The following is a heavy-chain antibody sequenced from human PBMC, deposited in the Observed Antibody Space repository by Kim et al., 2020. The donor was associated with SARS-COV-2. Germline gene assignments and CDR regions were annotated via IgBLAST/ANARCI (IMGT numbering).Heavy chain of an antibody. V-gene: IGHV3-23*01. J-gene: IGHJ4*02. Sequence: VKGRFTISRDNSKNTLYLQMNSLRAEDTAVYYCAKAGYYGSGSMGYYFDYWGQGTLVTVSS. D-gene: IGHD3-10*01. CDR3: AKAGYYGSGSMGYYFDY.